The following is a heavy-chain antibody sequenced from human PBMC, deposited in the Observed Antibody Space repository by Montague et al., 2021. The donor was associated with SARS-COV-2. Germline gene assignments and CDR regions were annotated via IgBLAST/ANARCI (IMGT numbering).Heavy chain of an antibody. Sequence: SETLSLTCTVSGGSTSSYYWSWIRQPLGKGLEWTGCIYYTANTYYTPSLKTRVTTSVDTSKNQFSLNLTSVTAADAAMYYCARGTRVVGVTPGFRWWGQGTQVAVSS. CDR2: IYYTANT. V-gene: IGHV4-59*12. J-gene: IGHJ4*02. D-gene: IGHD1-26*01. CDR3: ARGTRVVGVTPGFRW. CDR1: GGSTSSYY.